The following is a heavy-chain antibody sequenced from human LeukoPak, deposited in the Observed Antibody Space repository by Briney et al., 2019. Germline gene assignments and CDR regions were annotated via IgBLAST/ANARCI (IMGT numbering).Heavy chain of an antibody. CDR3: ARVYGLGALDY. CDR2: IKQDGSEK. Sequence: PGGSLRLSCAASGFTFSSDWMSWVRQAPGKGLEWVANIKQDGSEKYYVDSVKGRFTISRDNAKNSLYLQMNSLRAEDTAVYYCARVYGLGALDYWGQGTLVTVSS. V-gene: IGHV3-7*01. J-gene: IGHJ4*02. D-gene: IGHD1-26*01. CDR1: GFTFSSDW.